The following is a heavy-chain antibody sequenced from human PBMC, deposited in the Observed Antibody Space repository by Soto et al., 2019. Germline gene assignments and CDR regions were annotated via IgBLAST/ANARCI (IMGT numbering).Heavy chain of an antibody. V-gene: IGHV3-66*01. CDR3: AREPPRSGFDY. Sequence: EVQLVESGGGLVQPGGSLRLSCAASGFTVSSSYLSWVRQAPGKGLEWVSVIYSGGRTYYSASVKGRFTISRDDSKNTLYLQMNSLRVEDTAVYYCAREPPRSGFDYWGQGTLVTVSS. CDR1: GFTVSSSY. J-gene: IGHJ4*02. CDR2: IYSGGRT.